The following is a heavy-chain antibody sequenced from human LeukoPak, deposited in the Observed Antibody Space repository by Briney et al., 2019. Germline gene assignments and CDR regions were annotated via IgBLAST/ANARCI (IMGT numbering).Heavy chain of an antibody. J-gene: IGHJ3*02. CDR1: GFTVSSNY. D-gene: IGHD6-19*01. CDR2: IYSGGST. Sequence: PRGSLRLSCAASGFTVSSNYMSWVRQAPGKGLEWVSVIYSGGSTYYADSVKGRFTISRDNSKNTLYLQMNSLRAEDTAVYYCARARQWLLGLGRAFDIWGQGTMVTVSS. CDR3: ARARQWLLGLGRAFDI. V-gene: IGHV3-53*01.